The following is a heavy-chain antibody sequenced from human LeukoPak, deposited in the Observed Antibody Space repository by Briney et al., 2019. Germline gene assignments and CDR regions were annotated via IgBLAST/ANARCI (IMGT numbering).Heavy chain of an antibody. Sequence: PGGSLRLSCAAPGFTFSSYEMNWVRQAPGKGLEWVSYISSSDNTRTYADSVKGRFTISRDNAKNSLYLEMNSLRAEDTAVYYCAREIVSAVAGNFDYWGQGTLVTVSS. J-gene: IGHJ4*02. D-gene: IGHD6-19*01. V-gene: IGHV3-48*03. CDR1: GFTFSSYE. CDR2: ISSSDNTR. CDR3: AREIVSAVAGNFDY.